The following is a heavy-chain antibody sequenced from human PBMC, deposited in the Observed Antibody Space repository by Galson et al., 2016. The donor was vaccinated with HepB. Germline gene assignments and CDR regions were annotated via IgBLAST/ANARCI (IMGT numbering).Heavy chain of an antibody. CDR2: ISSNNGDA. Sequence: SVKVSCKASGYTFSNFGISWVRQAPGQGLEWMGWISSNNGDANYARNFQGRVTMTTDTFTATAYLEVTSLKSDDTAVYFCARGRIAVAGSEAYWGQGTLVTVSP. CDR1: GYTFSNFG. D-gene: IGHD6-19*01. V-gene: IGHV1-18*01. CDR3: ARGRIAVAGSEAY. J-gene: IGHJ4*02.